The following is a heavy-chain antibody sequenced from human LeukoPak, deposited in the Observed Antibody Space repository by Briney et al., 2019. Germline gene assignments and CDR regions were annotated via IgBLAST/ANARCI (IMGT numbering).Heavy chain of an antibody. CDR2: INPNSGGT. J-gene: IGHJ3*02. Sequence: ASVKVSCKASGYTFTGYYMHWVRQAPGQGLEWMGWINPNSGGTNYAQKFQGRVTTTRDTSISTAYMELSRLRSDDTAVYYCARGFDYYDSSGYSLDIWGQGTMVTVSS. V-gene: IGHV1-2*02. CDR3: ARGFDYYDSSGYSLDI. D-gene: IGHD3-22*01. CDR1: GYTFTGYY.